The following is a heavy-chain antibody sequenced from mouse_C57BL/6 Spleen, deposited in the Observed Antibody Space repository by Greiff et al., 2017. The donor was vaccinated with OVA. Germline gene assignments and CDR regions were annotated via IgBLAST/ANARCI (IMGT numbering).Heavy chain of an antibody. CDR1: GYTFTSYW. J-gene: IGHJ1*03. CDR2: IYPGSGST. Sequence: VQLQQPGAELVKPGASVKMSCKASGYTFTSYWITWVKQRPGHGLEWIGDIYPGSGSTTYNEKFKSKATLTVDTSSSTAYMQLSSLTSEDSAVYYCARWGYDYDWYFDVWGTGTTVTVSS. CDR3: ARWGYDYDWYFDV. D-gene: IGHD2-4*01. V-gene: IGHV1-55*01.